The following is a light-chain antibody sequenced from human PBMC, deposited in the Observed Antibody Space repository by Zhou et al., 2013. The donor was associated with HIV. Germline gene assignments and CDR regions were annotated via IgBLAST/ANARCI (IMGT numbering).Light chain of an antibody. V-gene: IGKV1-6*01. CDR1: QDIRNE. CDR2: GAS. Sequence: AIQMTQSPSSLSASVGDRVTITCRASQDIRNELGWYQQKPGKAPKVLIYGASSLQSGVPSRFSGSGSGTDFTLTISSLQPEDFATYYCLQDNNYPRTFDQGPRWKS. J-gene: IGKJ1*01. CDR3: LQDNNYPRT.